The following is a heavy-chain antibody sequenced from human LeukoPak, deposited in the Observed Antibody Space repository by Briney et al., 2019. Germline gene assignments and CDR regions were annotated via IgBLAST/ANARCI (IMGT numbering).Heavy chain of an antibody. V-gene: IGHV4-39*02. CDR3: ATIYYYGSGTYLAP. D-gene: IGHD3-10*01. Sequence: PSETLSLTCSVSGGSISSSSYHWGWIRQPPGKGLEWIGTIYYSGSAYYNPSLKSRVTMSVDTSKNHFSLKLSSVTAADTAVYYCATIYYYGSGTYLAPWGQGTLVTVSS. CDR2: IYYSGSA. J-gene: IGHJ4*02. CDR1: GGSISSSSYH.